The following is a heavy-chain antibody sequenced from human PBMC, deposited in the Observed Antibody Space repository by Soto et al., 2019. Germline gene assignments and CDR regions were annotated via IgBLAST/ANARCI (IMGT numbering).Heavy chain of an antibody. V-gene: IGHV3-66*01. CDR1: GFTVSSNY. J-gene: IGHJ6*04. CDR2: IYSGGTT. D-gene: IGHD3-16*01. Sequence: HPGGSLRLSCTASGFTVSSNYMSWVRQAPGKGLEWVSVIYSGGTTYYADSVKGRFTISRDNSKNTLYLQMNSLRAEDTAVYYCARGGSASGGYYYYVMDVWGEGTTVTDPS. CDR3: ARGGSASGGYYYYVMDV.